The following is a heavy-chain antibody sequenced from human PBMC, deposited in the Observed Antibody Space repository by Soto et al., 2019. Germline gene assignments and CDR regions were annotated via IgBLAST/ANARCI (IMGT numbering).Heavy chain of an antibody. CDR1: DDSITTYY. V-gene: IGHV4-59*01. CDR3: ARDGSKTGWYSGDY. J-gene: IGHJ4*02. CDR2: IYNSEST. Sequence: SETLSLTCTVSDDSITTYYWGWIRQPPGKGLEWIGQIYNSESTNYNPSLKSRVTISMDTSKKQLSLKLTSVTTADTAFYYCARDGSKTGWYSGDYWGQGTLVTVSS. D-gene: IGHD6-19*01.